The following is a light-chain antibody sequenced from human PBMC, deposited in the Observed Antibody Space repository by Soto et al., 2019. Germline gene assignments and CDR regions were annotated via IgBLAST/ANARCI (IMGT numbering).Light chain of an antibody. CDR1: QSVTTY. J-gene: IGKJ5*01. Sequence: EIVLTQSPATLSLSPVERANISCMASQSVTTYLSWYQQKPGQAPRLLIYDASDRATGIPARFSGSGSGTDFTLTISSLEPEDFAVYYCQQRSNWPPSITFGQGTRLEI. V-gene: IGKV3-11*01. CDR3: QQRSNWPPSIT. CDR2: DAS.